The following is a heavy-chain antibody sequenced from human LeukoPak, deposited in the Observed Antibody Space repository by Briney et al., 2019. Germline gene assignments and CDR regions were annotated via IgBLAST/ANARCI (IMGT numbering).Heavy chain of an antibody. D-gene: IGHD6-13*01. CDR3: ARVRSSYYYYGMDV. Sequence: ASVKVSCKTSGYTFSNYGISWVRQAPGQGLEWMGWISVYNGDTKYAQKFQGRVTVTTDTSTSTAYMELRSLRSDDTAVYYCARVRSSYYYYGMDVWGQGTTVTVSS. CDR2: ISVYNGDT. V-gene: IGHV1-18*01. CDR1: GYTFSNYG. J-gene: IGHJ6*02.